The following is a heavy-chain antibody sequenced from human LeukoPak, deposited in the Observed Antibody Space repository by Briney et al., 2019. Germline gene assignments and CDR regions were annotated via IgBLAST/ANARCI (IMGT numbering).Heavy chain of an antibody. Sequence: GGSLRLSCAASGFTVSSNYMSWVRQAPGKGLEWVSVIYSGGSTYYADSVKGRFTISRDNSKNTLYLQMNSLRAEDTAVYYCVGTVPAASTQVWDYWGQGTLVTVSS. D-gene: IGHD2-2*01. CDR1: GFTVSSNY. CDR2: IYSGGST. V-gene: IGHV3-53*05. J-gene: IGHJ4*02. CDR3: VGTVPAASTQVWDY.